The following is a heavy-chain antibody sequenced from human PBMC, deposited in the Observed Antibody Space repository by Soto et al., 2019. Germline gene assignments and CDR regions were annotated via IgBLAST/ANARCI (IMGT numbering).Heavy chain of an antibody. J-gene: IGHJ4*02. CDR2: ISGSGGST. CDR1: GFTFSSYA. D-gene: IGHD3-22*01. V-gene: IGHV3-23*01. CDR3: AKIQNYYDSSGYYSGY. Sequence: GGSLRLSCAASGFTFSSYAMSWVRQAPGKGLEWVSAISGSGGSTYYADSVKGRFTISRDNSKNTLYLQMNSLRAEDTAVYYCAKIQNYYDSSGYYSGYWGQGTLVTVSS.